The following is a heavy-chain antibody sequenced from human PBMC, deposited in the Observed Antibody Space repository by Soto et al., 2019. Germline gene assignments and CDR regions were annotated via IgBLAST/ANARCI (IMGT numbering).Heavy chain of an antibody. Sequence: SETLSLTCTVSGGSVSSGSYYWSWIRQPPGKGLEWIGYIYYSGSTNYNPSLKSRVTISVDTSKNQFSLKLSSVTAADTAVYYCARGGETATIREDSFAYWGQGTLVTVSS. V-gene: IGHV4-61*01. CDR1: GGSVSSGSYY. J-gene: IGHJ4*02. CDR3: ARGGETATIREDSFAY. D-gene: IGHD5-12*01. CDR2: IYYSGST.